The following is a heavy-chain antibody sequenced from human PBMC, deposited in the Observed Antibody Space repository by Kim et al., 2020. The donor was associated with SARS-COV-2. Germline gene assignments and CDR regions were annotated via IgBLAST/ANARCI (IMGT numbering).Heavy chain of an antibody. V-gene: IGHV3-9*01. D-gene: IGHD4-17*01. J-gene: IGHJ6*03. Sequence: GGSLRLSCAASGFTFDDYAMHWVRQAPGKGLEWVSGISWNSGSIGYADSVKGRFTISRDNAKNSLYLQMNSLRAEDTALYYCAKGMTTVTPDYYYYYMDVWGKGTTVTVSS. CDR2: ISWNSGSI. CDR3: AKGMTTVTPDYYYYYMDV. CDR1: GFTFDDYA.